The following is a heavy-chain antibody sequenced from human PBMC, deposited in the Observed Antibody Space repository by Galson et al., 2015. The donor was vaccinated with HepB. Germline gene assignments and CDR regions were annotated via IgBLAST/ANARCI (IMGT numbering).Heavy chain of an antibody. CDR2: IRYDGSNK. Sequence: SLRLSCAASGFTFSSYGMHWVRQAPGKGLEWVAFIRYDGSNKYYADSVKGRFTISRDNSKNTLYLQMNSLRAEDTAVYYCAKEIYTAMPKSPHVWGQGTTVTVSS. CDR3: AKEIYTAMPKSPHV. J-gene: IGHJ6*02. D-gene: IGHD5-18*01. V-gene: IGHV3-30*02. CDR1: GFTFSSYG.